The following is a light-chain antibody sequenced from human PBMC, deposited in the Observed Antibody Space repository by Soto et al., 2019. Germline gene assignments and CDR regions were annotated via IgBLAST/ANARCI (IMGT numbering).Light chain of an antibody. V-gene: IGKV1-39*01. CDR3: QQSYSTPPRT. CDR1: QSISSY. CDR2: AAS. J-gene: IGKJ1*01. Sequence: DIQMTQSPSSLSASVGDRVTITCRASQSISSYLNWYQQKPGKAPKLLIYAASSLQHGVPSRFSGSGSGTAFTLTIISLQPEDFATYYCQQSYSTPPRTFGQGTKVEIK.